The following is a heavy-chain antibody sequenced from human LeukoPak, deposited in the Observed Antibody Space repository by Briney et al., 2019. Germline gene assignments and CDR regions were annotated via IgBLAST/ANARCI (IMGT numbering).Heavy chain of an antibody. CDR1: GGSISSHY. CDR2: IYTSGST. Sequence: SETLSLTCTVSGGSISSHYWSWIRQPPGKGLEWIGYIYTSGSTNYNPSLKSRVTISVDTSKNQFSLKLSSVTAADTAVYYCARLIWFGEFPNWFDPWGQGTLVTVSS. V-gene: IGHV4-4*09. D-gene: IGHD3-10*01. CDR3: ARLIWFGEFPNWFDP. J-gene: IGHJ5*02.